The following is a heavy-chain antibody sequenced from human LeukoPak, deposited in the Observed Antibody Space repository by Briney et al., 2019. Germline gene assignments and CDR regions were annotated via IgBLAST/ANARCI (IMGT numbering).Heavy chain of an antibody. J-gene: IGHJ5*02. V-gene: IGHV4-39*07. CDR1: GGSISSSSYY. CDR2: IYYSGST. D-gene: IGHD6-6*01. CDR3: ARVERSIAVT. Sequence: SETLSLTRTVSGGSISSSSYYWGWIRQPPGKGLEWIGSIYYSGSTYYNPSLKSRVTISVDTSKNQFSLKLSSVTAADTAVYYCARVERSIAVTWGQGTLVTVSS.